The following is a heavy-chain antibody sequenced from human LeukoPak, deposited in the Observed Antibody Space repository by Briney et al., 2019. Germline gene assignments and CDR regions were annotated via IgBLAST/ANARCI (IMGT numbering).Heavy chain of an antibody. CDR1: GFTFSSYW. J-gene: IGHJ4*02. CDR3: ARSGYCSGGSCYESDY. D-gene: IGHD2-15*01. Sequence: GGSLRLSCAASGFTFSSYWMSWVRQAPGKGRDWVANIKQDGSEKYYVDSVKGRFTISRDNAKNSLYLQMNSLRAEDTAVYYCARSGYCSGGSCYESDYWGQGTLVTVSS. V-gene: IGHV3-7*01. CDR2: IKQDGSEK.